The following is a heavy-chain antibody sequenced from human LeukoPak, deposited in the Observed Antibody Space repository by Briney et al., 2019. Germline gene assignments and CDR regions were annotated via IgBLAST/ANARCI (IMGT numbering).Heavy chain of an antibody. D-gene: IGHD6-6*01. CDR3: ARGRSSWSDAFDI. V-gene: IGHV3-21*01. CDR1: GFTFSSYS. J-gene: IGHJ3*02. Sequence: GGSLRLSCAASGFTFSSYSMNWVRQAPGKGLGWVSSISSSSSYIYYADSVKGRFTISRDNAKNSLYLQMNSLRAEDTAVYYCARGRSSWSDAFDIWGQGTMVTVSS. CDR2: ISSSSSYI.